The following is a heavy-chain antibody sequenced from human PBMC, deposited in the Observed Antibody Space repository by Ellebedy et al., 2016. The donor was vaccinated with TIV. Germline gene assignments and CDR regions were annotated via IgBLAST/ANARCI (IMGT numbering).Heavy chain of an antibody. D-gene: IGHD6-13*01. J-gene: IGHJ4*02. V-gene: IGHV3-33*06. CDR3: AKAPYSLGWYSGADY. CDR1: GFTFSSYG. CDR2: IWYDGSNK. Sequence: LSLTCAASGFTFSSYGMHWVRQAPGKGLEWVAVIWYDGSNKYYADSVKGRFTISRDNSKKTLYLQMNSLRADDTALYYCAKAPYSLGWYSGADYWGQGTLVTVSS.